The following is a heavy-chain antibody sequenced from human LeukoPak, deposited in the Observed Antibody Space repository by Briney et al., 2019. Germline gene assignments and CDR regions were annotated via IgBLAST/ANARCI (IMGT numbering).Heavy chain of an antibody. CDR1: VFTFGTYG. CDR3: ARDSSTYYDFWSGYYPIDY. CDR2: ITGSGGST. V-gene: IGHV3-23*01. J-gene: IGHJ4*02. D-gene: IGHD3-3*01. Sequence: GGSLTLSCSASVFTFGTYGMSWVSQAPGKGLEWVSDITGSGGSTYYADSVKGRFTISRDNSKNTLYLQINSLRVEDTAVYYCARDSSTYYDFWSGYYPIDYWGQGTLVTVSS.